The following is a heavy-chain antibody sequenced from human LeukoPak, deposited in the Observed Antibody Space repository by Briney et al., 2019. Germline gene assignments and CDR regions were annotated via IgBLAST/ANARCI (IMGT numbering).Heavy chain of an antibody. Sequence: GGSLRLSCAASGFTFYDYAMHWVRHAPEKGLEWVSLISGDGGSTYYADSVKGRFTISRDNSKNSLYLQMNSLRTEDTALYYCAKGPYYDYVWGSSYLFSWGQGTLVTVSS. CDR2: ISGDGGST. V-gene: IGHV3-43*02. J-gene: IGHJ5*02. CDR1: GFTFYDYA. CDR3: AKGPYYDYVWGSSYLFS. D-gene: IGHD3-16*01.